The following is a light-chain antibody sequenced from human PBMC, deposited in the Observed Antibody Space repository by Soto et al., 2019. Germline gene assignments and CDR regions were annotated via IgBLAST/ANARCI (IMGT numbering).Light chain of an antibody. J-gene: IGLJ2*01. CDR1: SSDVGSYNL. V-gene: IGLV2-23*01. CDR2: EGS. CDR3: CSYAGSSTVV. Sequence: QSALTQPASVSGSPGQSIIISCSGTSSDVGSYNLVSWYQQHPGKAPKLMIYEGSKRPSGVSNRFSGSKSGNTASLTISGLQAEDEADYYCCSYAGSSTVVFGGGPKLTVL.